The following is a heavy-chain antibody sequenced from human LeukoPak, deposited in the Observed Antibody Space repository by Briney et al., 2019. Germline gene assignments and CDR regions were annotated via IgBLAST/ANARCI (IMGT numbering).Heavy chain of an antibody. Sequence: GGSLRPSCAASGFTFENYWMSWVRQVPRKGPEWVAHIKQDGSVEHYLDSVKGRFTISRDNAKNSLFLQMNSLMAEDTAVYYCARWAGVTDQWGQGTLVTVSS. D-gene: IGHD5-18*01. V-gene: IGHV3-7*01. CDR1: GFTFENYW. CDR2: IKQDGSVE. CDR3: ARWAGVTDQ. J-gene: IGHJ4*02.